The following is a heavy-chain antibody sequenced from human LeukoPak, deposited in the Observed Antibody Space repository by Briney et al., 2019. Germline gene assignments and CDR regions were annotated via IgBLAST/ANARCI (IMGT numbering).Heavy chain of an antibody. CDR1: GYSISSGYY. Sequence: SETLSLTCTVSGYSISSGYYWSWIRQPAGKGLEWIGRMYTSGSTNYNPSLKSRVTISVDTSKNQFSLKLSSVTAADTAVYYCARVIYMGGDVWGKGTTVTVSS. D-gene: IGHD3-16*01. J-gene: IGHJ6*04. V-gene: IGHV4-61*02. CDR3: ARVIYMGGDV. CDR2: MYTSGST.